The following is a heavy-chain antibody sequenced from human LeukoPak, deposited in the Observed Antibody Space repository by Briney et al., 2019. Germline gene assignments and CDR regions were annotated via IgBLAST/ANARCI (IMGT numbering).Heavy chain of an antibody. CDR3: ARGDAFDI. J-gene: IGHJ3*02. CDR1: GDTFTEYY. Sequence: ASVKVSCKASGDTFTEYYTHWVRQAPGQGLEWMGWINPNSGDTKYAQKFQGWVTMTRDTSTSTAYMELSSLKSDGTAMYYCARGDAFDIWGQGTLVTISS. CDR2: INPNSGDT. V-gene: IGHV1-2*04.